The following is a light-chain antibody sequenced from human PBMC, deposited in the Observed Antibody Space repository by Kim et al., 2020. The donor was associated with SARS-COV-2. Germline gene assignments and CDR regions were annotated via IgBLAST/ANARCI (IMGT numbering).Light chain of an antibody. J-gene: IGLJ2*01. Sequence: LGQPVSIIFRGGSLRGYFAPWFPPEPGQAPVRVLYAEDKRPSGIPMRFSGATSGNTATLTIDGALPEDEAVYYCSSRAGSGDPVLFGGGTQLTVL. CDR3: SSRAGSGDPVL. CDR2: AED. V-gene: IGLV3-19*01. CDR1: SLRGYF.